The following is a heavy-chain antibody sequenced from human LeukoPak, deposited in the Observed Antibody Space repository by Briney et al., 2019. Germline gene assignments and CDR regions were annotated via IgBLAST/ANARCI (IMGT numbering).Heavy chain of an antibody. CDR3: ASEGPRIVGAADAFDI. CDR1: GFTVSDYY. Sequence: GGSLRLSCAASGFTVSDYYMSWIRQAPGKGLEWVSYISSSGSTIYYADSVKGRFTISRDNAKNSLYLQMNSLRAEDTAVYYCASEGPRIVGAADAFDIWGQGTMVTVSS. D-gene: IGHD1-26*01. V-gene: IGHV3-11*01. J-gene: IGHJ3*02. CDR2: ISSSGSTI.